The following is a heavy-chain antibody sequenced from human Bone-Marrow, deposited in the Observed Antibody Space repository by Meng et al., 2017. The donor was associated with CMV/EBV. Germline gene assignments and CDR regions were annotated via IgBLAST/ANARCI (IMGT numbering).Heavy chain of an antibody. CDR1: GFTFSDYY. Sequence: GESLKISCAASGFTFSDYYMSWIRQAPGKGLEWVSSISSSSSYIYYADSVKGRFTISRDNAKNSLYLQMNSLRAEDTAVYYCARSRELVRADYWGQGTLVTVSS. D-gene: IGHD6-6*01. CDR3: ARSRELVRADY. V-gene: IGHV3-11*06. J-gene: IGHJ4*02. CDR2: ISSSSSYI.